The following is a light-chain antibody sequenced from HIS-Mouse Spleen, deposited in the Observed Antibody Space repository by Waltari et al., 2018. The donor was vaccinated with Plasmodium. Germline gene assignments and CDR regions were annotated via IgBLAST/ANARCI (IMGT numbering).Light chain of an antibody. Sequence: QSALTQPASVSGSPGQSITISCTGTSSDVGSYNLVSWDQQHPGKAPKLMIYEGSKRPSCVANSSSGSKSGNTASLTISGLQAEDEADYYCCSYAGSSTYVFGTGTKVTVL. CDR3: CSYAGSSTYV. J-gene: IGLJ1*01. CDR1: SSDVGSYNL. CDR2: EGS. V-gene: IGLV2-23*01.